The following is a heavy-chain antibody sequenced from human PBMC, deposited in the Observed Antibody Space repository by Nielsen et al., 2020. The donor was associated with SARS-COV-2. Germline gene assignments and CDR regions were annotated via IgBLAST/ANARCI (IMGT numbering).Heavy chain of an antibody. J-gene: IGHJ5*02. CDR3: ARWDSGWWKGLA. CDR1: GFTFSSYS. V-gene: IGHV3-21*01. CDR2: ISSSSSYI. Sequence: GGSLRLSCAASGFTFSSYSMNWVRQAPGKGLEWVSSISSSSSYIYYADSVKGRFTISRDNAKNSLYLQMNSLRAEDTAVYYCARWDSGWWKGLAWGQGTLVTVSS. D-gene: IGHD6-19*01.